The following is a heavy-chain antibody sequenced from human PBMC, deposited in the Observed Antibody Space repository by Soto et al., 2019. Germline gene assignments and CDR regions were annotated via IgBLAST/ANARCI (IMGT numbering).Heavy chain of an antibody. CDR1: GGSITNGDYN. D-gene: IGHD3-16*01. J-gene: IGHJ6*01. CDR2: IFHSGST. CDR3: ARDWARXXXXLGGMDV. Sequence: PSETLSLTCTVSGGSITNGDYNWSWIRQSPGKGLEWIGNIFHSGSTSYTPSLRSRITMSVDTSKNQFSLKLSSVTAADTAVSYCARDWARXXXXLGGMDVXXXGTTV. V-gene: IGHV4-30-4*08.